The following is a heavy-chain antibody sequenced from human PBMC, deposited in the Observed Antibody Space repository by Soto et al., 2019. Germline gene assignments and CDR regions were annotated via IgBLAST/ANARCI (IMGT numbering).Heavy chain of an antibody. CDR2: ISANNGNT. J-gene: IGHJ4*02. Sequence: QVQLVQSGAEVKKPGASVKVSCKASGYTFTSYGISWVRQAPGQGLEWMGWISANNGNTNYAQKLQDRVTMTTDTATSTAYMELRSLRSDDTAVYYCARDRGRAAAGIGRGDYWGQGTLVTVSS. V-gene: IGHV1-18*01. CDR3: ARDRGRAAAGIGRGDY. CDR1: GYTFTSYG. D-gene: IGHD6-13*01.